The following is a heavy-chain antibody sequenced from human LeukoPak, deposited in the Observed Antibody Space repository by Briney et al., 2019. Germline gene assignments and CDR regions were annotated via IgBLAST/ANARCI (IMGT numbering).Heavy chain of an antibody. CDR1: GFTFSSYG. Sequence: PGGSLRLSCAASGFTFSSYGMHWVRQAPGKGLEWVAFIRYDGSNKYYADSVKGRFTVSRDNSKNTLYLQMNSLRAEDTAVYYCAKVRDYVWGSYRSIDYWGQGTLVTVSS. CDR3: AKVRDYVWGSYRSIDY. D-gene: IGHD3-16*02. V-gene: IGHV3-30*02. J-gene: IGHJ4*02. CDR2: IRYDGSNK.